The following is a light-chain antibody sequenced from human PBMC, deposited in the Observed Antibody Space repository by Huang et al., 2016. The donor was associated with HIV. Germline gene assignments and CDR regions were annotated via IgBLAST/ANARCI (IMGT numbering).Light chain of an antibody. Sequence: EVVMTQSPVTVSVSPGGSVTLSCWASQSVRDNLAWFQQKPGQAPRLLGRGSSSRATGVPARFSGSGSGTGFTLTITNLQSDDYAVYYCHQYFTWPRTFGPGTRVE. V-gene: IGKV3-15*01. CDR1: QSVRDN. CDR2: GSS. J-gene: IGKJ1*01. CDR3: HQYFTWPRT.